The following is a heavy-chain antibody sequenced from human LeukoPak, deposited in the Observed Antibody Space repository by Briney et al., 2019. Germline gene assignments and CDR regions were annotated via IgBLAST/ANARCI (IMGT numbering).Heavy chain of an antibody. J-gene: IGHJ4*02. D-gene: IGHD3-16*02. CDR3: AKDGPNYDYVWGSYRREFDY. CDR2: ISGSGGST. Sequence: GGSLRLSCAASGFTFSSYAMSWVRQAPGKGLEWVSAISGSGGSTYYADSVKGRFTISRDNSKNTLYLQMNSLRAEDTAVYYCAKDGPNYDYVWGSYRREFDYWGQGTLVTVSS. V-gene: IGHV3-23*01. CDR1: GFTFSSYA.